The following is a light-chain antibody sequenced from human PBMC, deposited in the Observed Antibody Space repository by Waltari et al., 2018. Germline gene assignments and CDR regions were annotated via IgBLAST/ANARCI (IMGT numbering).Light chain of an antibody. CDR3: QQYNNFPFT. J-gene: IGKJ3*01. Sequence: DIQMTQSPSTLSASVGDRVTITCRPSQSFGGSLAWFQQKPGKAPKLLIYDASTLEPGVPSRFRGSGSGTEFTLTVSSPQPDDFATYYCQQYNNFPFTFGPGTTV. V-gene: IGKV1-5*01. CDR1: QSFGGS. CDR2: DAS.